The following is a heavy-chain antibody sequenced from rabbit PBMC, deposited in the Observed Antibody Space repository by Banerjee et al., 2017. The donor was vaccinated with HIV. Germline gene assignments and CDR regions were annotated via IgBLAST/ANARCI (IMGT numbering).Heavy chain of an antibody. J-gene: IGHJ6*01. CDR1: GFSFTNYY. CDR2: IYYNTGST. CDR3: ARDRLYTRVDL. Sequence: QEQLVESGGGLVQPEGSLTLTCTASGFSFTNYYICWVRQAPGKGLEWIACIYYNTGSTWYANWAKGRFTISKTSSTTMTLQMTSLTAADTATYFCARDRLYTRVDLWGPGTLVTVS. V-gene: IGHV1S45*01.